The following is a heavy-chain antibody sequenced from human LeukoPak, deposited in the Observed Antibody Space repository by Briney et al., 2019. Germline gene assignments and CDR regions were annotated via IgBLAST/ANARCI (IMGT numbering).Heavy chain of an antibody. V-gene: IGHV3-7*01. CDR3: ARVGGRFSAFGY. J-gene: IGHJ4*02. CDR2: IMQDGSEK. Sequence: GGSLRLSCAASGFTFSGYSMSWVRQAPGKGLEWVANIMQDGSEKYNVDSVKGRFTISRDNAKNSLYLQVNSLRVEDTAVYYCARVGGRFSAFGYWGQGTLVTVSS. CDR1: GFTFSGYS. D-gene: IGHD3-3*01.